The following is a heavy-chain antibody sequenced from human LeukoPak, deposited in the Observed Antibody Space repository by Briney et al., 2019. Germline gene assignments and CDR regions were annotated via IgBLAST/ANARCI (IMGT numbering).Heavy chain of an antibody. CDR2: IYYSVNT. V-gene: IGHV4-39*01. J-gene: IGHJ5*02. CDR3: ARHPSLSYCRAATCWFDA. Sequence: PSETLSLTCTVSGGSISSGSYYWGWIRQPPGKGLEWIGSIYYSVNTYYNPSLKSRVTTSADTSKKQFSLKLSSVTAADTAVYYCARHPSLSYCRAATCWFDAWGQGTLVTVSS. D-gene: IGHD1-26*01. CDR1: GGSISSGSYY.